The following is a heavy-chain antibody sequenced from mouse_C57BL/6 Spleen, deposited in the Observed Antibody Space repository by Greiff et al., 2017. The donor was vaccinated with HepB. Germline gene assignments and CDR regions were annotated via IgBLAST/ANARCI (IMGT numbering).Heavy chain of an antibody. V-gene: IGHV5-9-1*02. CDR2: ISSGGDYI. CDR3: TSAYGQTDWYFDV. Sequence: EVHLVESGEGLVKPGGSLKLSCAASGFTFSSYAMSWVRQTPEKRLEWVAYISSGGDYIYYADTVKGRFTISSDNARNTLYLQMSSLKSEDTAMYYCTSAYGQTDWYFDVWGTGTTVTVSS. D-gene: IGHD1-1*01. J-gene: IGHJ1*03. CDR1: GFTFSSYA.